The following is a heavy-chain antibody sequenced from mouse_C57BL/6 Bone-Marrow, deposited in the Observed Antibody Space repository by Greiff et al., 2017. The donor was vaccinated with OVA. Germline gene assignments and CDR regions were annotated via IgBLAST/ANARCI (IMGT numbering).Heavy chain of an antibody. CDR3: ARPPFYYGSSYHYFDY. J-gene: IGHJ2*01. Sequence: EVQGVESGGGLVKPGGSLKLSCAASGFTFSDYGMHWVRQAPEKGLEWVAYISSGSSTIYYADTVKGRFTISRDNAKNTLFLQMTSLRSEDTAMYYCARPPFYYGSSYHYFDYWGQGTTLTVSS. D-gene: IGHD1-1*01. V-gene: IGHV5-17*01. CDR2: ISSGSSTI. CDR1: GFTFSDYG.